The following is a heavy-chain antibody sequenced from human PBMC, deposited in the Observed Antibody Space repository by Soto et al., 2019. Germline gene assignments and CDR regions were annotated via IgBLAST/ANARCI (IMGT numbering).Heavy chain of an antibody. CDR1: GFTFSSFG. Sequence: PGGSQRLFCAASGFTFSSFGMHWVRQAPGKGLEWVAVISYDGNYKYYADSVKGRFTISRDNSKNTLSLHMNTLRAEDTALYYCAKDRDTMVRVPSYYGMDVWFHGTTVTVSS. CDR3: AKDRDTMVRVPSYYGMDV. CDR2: ISYDGNYK. D-gene: IGHD3-10*01. J-gene: IGHJ6*02. V-gene: IGHV3-30*18.